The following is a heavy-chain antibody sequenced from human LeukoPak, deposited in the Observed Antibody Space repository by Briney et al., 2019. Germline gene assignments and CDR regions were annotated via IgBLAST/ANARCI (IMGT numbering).Heavy chain of an antibody. Sequence: GGSLRLSCAASGFTVDDYGMSWVRQAPGKGLEWVSGMNWNGGSTGYADSVKGRFTISRDNAKNSLYLQMNSLRAEDTALYYCARDRTITYSSSWYWFDPWGQGTLVTVSS. CDR3: ARDRTITYSSSWYWFDP. V-gene: IGHV3-20*04. D-gene: IGHD6-13*01. CDR1: GFTVDDYG. CDR2: MNWNGGST. J-gene: IGHJ5*02.